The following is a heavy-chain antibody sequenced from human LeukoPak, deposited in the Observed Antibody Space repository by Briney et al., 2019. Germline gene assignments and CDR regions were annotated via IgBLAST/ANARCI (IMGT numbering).Heavy chain of an antibody. CDR3: ARGRWGHFDY. CDR1: GFTFSHYW. Sequence: PGGSLRLSCAASGFTFSHYWMSWVRQAAGKGLEWVANIKQDGREKYYVDSVKGRFTISRDNAKNSLVLQMNSLRVEDTAVYYCARGRWGHFDYWGQGTLVTVSS. V-gene: IGHV3-7*01. CDR2: IKQDGREK. J-gene: IGHJ4*02. D-gene: IGHD3-16*01.